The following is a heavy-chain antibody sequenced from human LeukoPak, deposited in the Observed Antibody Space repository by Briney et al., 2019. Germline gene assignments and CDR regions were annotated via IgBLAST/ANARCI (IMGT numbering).Heavy chain of an antibody. CDR2: IYHSGST. V-gene: IGHV4-30-2*01. J-gene: IGHJ4*02. Sequence: SETLSLTCAVSGGSISSGGYSWSWIRQPPGTGLEWIGYIYHSGSTNYNPSLKSRVTISVDTSKNQFSLKLSSVTAADTAVYYCASLRNIVVVPAAIGSIDYWGQGTLVTVSS. CDR1: GGSISSGGYS. D-gene: IGHD2-2*01. CDR3: ASLRNIVVVPAAIGSIDY.